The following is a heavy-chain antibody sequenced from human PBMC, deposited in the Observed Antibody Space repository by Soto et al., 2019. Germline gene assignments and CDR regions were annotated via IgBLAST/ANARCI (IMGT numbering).Heavy chain of an antibody. J-gene: IGHJ6*02. V-gene: IGHV2-70*01. Sequence: QNLTLTCNFSGFSLSTSGMCVSGIRQPPGKSLEVLGLIDWDDXRDYSTSLKTRLTISKDTSKNQVVLTMTNMDPVDTATYYCARIGDYYYGMDVWGQGTTVTVSS. CDR1: GFSLSTSGMC. CDR3: ARIGDYYYGMDV. CDR2: IDWDDXR.